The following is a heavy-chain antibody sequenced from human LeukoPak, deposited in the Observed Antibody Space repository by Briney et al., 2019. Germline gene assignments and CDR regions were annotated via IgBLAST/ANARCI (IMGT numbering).Heavy chain of an antibody. CDR2: GYYSGST. V-gene: IGHV4-39*01. Sequence: KPSETLSLTCTVSGGSISSSTYDWGWVRQPPGKGLEWIGTGYYSGSTYDDPSLKSRVTISVDTSKHSFSLNVTSLTAADTAVYYCARHGHWEPFDYWGQGSLVTVSS. D-gene: IGHD1-26*01. J-gene: IGHJ4*02. CDR1: GGSISSSTYD. CDR3: ARHGHWEPFDY.